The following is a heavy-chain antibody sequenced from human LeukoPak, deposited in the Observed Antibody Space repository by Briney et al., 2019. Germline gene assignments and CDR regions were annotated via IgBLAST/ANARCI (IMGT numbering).Heavy chain of an antibody. Sequence: GGSLRLSCAASGFTFSSYSMNWVRQAPGKGLEWVSYISSSSSAIYYADSVKGRFTISRDNSKNTLYLQMNSLRAEDTAVYYCAKAPVLVVVTAIPYYFDYWGQGTLVTVSS. CDR1: GFTFSSYS. V-gene: IGHV3-48*01. J-gene: IGHJ4*02. D-gene: IGHD2-21*02. CDR3: AKAPVLVVVTAIPYYFDY. CDR2: ISSSSSAI.